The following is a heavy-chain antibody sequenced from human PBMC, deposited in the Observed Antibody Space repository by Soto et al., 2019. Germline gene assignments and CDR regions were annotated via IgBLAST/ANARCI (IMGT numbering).Heavy chain of an antibody. CDR1: GGTFSSYT. V-gene: IGHV1-69*08. CDR2: IIPILGIA. Sequence: QVQLVQSGAEVKKPGSSVKVSCKASGGTFSSYTISWVRQAPGQGLEWMGRIIPILGIANYAHKFQGRVTIAADKSTNNAYMELSSRQADDAAVYYFARDRNYDILSGYSSDYWGQGTLVTLFS. J-gene: IGHJ4*02. D-gene: IGHD3-9*01. CDR3: ARDRNYDILSGYSSDY.